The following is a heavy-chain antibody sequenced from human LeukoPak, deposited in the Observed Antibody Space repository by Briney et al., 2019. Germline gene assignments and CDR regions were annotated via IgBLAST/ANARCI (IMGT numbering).Heavy chain of an antibody. CDR2: ISSSGSTI. V-gene: IGHV3-48*04. CDR3: AREASGYAPFGP. Sequence: GGSLRLSCAASGFTFSSYSMNWVRQAPGKGLEWVSYISSSGSTIYYADSVKGRFTISRDNAKNSLYLQMNSLRAEDTAVNYCAREASGYAPFGPWGQGTLVTVSS. D-gene: IGHD3-22*01. J-gene: IGHJ5*02. CDR1: GFTFSSYS.